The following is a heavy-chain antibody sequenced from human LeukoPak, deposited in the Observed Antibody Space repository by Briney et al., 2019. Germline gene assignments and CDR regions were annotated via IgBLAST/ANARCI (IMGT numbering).Heavy chain of an antibody. CDR3: ARDQGYCTNGVCGP. D-gene: IGHD2-8*01. J-gene: IGHJ5*02. CDR1: GGSFSAYY. CDR2: IYYSGST. V-gene: IGHV4-59*01. Sequence: SETLSLTCAVYGGSFSAYYWSWIRQPPGKGLEWIGYIYYSGSTNYNPSLKSRVTISVDTSKNQFSLKLSSVTAADTAVYYCARDQGYCTNGVCGPWGQGTLVTVSS.